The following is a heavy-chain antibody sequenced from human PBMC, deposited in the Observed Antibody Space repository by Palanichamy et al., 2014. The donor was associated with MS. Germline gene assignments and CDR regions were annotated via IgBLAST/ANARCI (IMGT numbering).Heavy chain of an antibody. Sequence: GSVKGRFTISRENAKNSLYLQMNSLRAGDTAVYYCARGESSSSFYYYYGMDVWGQGTTVTVSS. V-gene: IGHV3-13*01. CDR3: ARGESSSSFYYYYGMDV. D-gene: IGHD6-6*01. J-gene: IGHJ6*02.